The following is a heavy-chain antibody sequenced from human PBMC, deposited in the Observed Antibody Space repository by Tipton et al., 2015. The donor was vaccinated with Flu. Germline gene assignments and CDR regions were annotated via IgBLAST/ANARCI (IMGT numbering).Heavy chain of an antibody. CDR2: IYYMGNT. Sequence: TLSLTCTMSGGPISSGDYYWTWIRQPPGRGLEFIGYIYYMGNTYYDPSLRGRVIISVDMSKNQFSLRLTSVTAADTAVYYCARQTGYYYGMDVWGQRTTVTVSS. V-gene: IGHV4-30-4*01. D-gene: IGHD3-9*01. CDR1: GGPISSGDYY. CDR3: ARQTGYYYGMDV. J-gene: IGHJ6*02.